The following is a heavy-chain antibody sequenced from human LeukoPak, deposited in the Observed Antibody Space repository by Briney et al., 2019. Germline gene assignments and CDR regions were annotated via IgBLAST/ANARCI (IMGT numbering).Heavy chain of an antibody. CDR3: AKVYYGADYYFDY. J-gene: IGHJ4*02. D-gene: IGHD3-22*01. Sequence: PGGSLRLSCAASGFTFSNYAMSWVRQAPGKGLECVTVITNTGTATAYADSVKGRFTISRDNSKNTLYLQMNSLRAEDTAVYYCAKVYYGADYYFDYWGQGTLVTVSS. V-gene: IGHV3-23*05. CDR1: GFTFSNYA. CDR2: ITNTGTAT.